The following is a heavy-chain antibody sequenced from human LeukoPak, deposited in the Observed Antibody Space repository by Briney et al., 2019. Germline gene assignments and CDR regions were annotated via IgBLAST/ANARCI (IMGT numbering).Heavy chain of an antibody. CDR3: ARVVIFGGGAFDI. CDR2: ISSSGSTI. V-gene: IGHV3-48*03. D-gene: IGHD3-10*02. J-gene: IGHJ3*02. Sequence: PGGSLRLSCAASGFTFSSYEMNWVRQAPGKGLEWVSYISSSGSTIYYADSVKGRFTISRDNAKNSLYLQTNSLRAEDTAVYYCARVVIFGGGAFDIWGQGTMVTVSS. CDR1: GFTFSSYE.